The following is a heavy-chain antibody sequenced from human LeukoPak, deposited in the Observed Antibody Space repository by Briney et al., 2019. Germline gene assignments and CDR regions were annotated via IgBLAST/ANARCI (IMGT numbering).Heavy chain of an antibody. CDR2: ISSSSSTI. V-gene: IGHV3-48*04. Sequence: PGGSLRLSCAASGFTFSSYSMNWVRQAPGKGLEWVSYISSSSSTIYYADSVKGRFTISRDNAKNSLYLQMNSLRAEDTAVYYCARVSINYVWGSYRTPSDYWGQGTLVTVSS. D-gene: IGHD3-16*02. CDR1: GFTFSSYS. J-gene: IGHJ4*02. CDR3: ARVSINYVWGSYRTPSDY.